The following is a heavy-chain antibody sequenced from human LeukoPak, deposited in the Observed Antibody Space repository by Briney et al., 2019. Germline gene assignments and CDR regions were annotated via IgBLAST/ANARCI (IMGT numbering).Heavy chain of an antibody. CDR3: AGGDYELYYFDY. D-gene: IGHD4-17*01. J-gene: IGHJ4*02. CDR1: GFTFSDYY. CDR2: ISSSGSTI. V-gene: IGHV3-11*04. Sequence: GSLRLSCAASGFTFSDYYMSWIRQAPGKGLEWISYISSSGSTIYYADSVKGRFTISRDNSKNTLYLQMNSLRAEDTAVYYCAGGDYELYYFDYWGQGTLVTVSS.